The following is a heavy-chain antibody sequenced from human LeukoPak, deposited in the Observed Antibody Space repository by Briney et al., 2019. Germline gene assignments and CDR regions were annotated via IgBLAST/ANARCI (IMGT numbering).Heavy chain of an antibody. J-gene: IGHJ3*02. Sequence: GGSLRLSCAASGFTFSGYNMNWVRQAPGKGLEWVSYITSGTTTIFYADSVRGRFTISRDNAKSSLFLQMNSLRDEDTAVYYCAGEGYYGAFDIWGQGTMVTVS. V-gene: IGHV3-48*02. D-gene: IGHD3-10*01. CDR3: AGEGYYGAFDI. CDR1: GFTFSGYN. CDR2: ITSGTTTI.